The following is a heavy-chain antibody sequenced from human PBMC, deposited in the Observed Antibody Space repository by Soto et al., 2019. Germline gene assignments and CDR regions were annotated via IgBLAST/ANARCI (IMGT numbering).Heavy chain of an antibody. CDR2: ITPFNGNT. D-gene: IGHD2-2*01. J-gene: IGHJ5*02. CDR1: GYTFTYRY. Sequence: GASVKVSCKASGYTFTYRYLHWVRQAPGQALEWMGWITPFNGNTNYAQKFQDRVTITRDRSMSTAYMELSSLRSEDTAMYYCAKGMDSPAYNWFDPWGQGTLVTVSS. CDR3: AKGMDSPAYNWFDP. V-gene: IGHV1-45*02.